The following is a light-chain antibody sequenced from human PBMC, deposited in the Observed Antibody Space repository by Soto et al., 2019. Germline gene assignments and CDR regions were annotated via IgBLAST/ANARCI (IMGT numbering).Light chain of an antibody. V-gene: IGKV3-20*01. CDR1: QSVRSTY. CDR2: GAS. J-gene: IGKJ2*01. CDR3: HQSGSSPPFT. Sequence: EIVLTQSPGTLSLSPGETATLSCRASQSVRSTYLAWYQQKPGQAPRLLIFGASTRATGIPDRFSGSGSGTDFTLTISRLEPEDFAIYYCHQSGSSPPFTFGQGTHLEIK.